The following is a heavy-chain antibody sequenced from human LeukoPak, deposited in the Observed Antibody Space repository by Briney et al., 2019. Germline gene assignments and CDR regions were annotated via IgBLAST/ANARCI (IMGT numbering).Heavy chain of an antibody. Sequence: GGSLRLSCTASGFTFFTSSMHWVRQAPGKGLDWVAVISYDGSNEYYAESVKGRFTISRDNSKNTLYLQVNSLRAEDTAVYYCASTPRNHYYASSGYYPDYWGQGTLVTVSS. D-gene: IGHD3-22*01. CDR1: GFTFFTSS. V-gene: IGHV3-30-3*01. CDR3: ASTPRNHYYASSGYYPDY. CDR2: ISYDGSNE. J-gene: IGHJ4*02.